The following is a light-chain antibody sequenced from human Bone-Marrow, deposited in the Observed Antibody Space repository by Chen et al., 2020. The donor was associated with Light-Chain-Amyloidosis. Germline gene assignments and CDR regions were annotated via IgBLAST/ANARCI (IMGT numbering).Light chain of an antibody. CDR1: SSDIGAYKY. V-gene: IGLV2-14*01. Sequence: QSALTQPASVSGSPGQSITISCTGTSSDIGAYKYVSWYQQHPGKAPKLMSYEVSNRPSGVSNRFSGSKSGSTASLTISGLQSEDEADYYCSSYTSSTTLFVFGTGTTVTVL. CDR2: EVS. J-gene: IGLJ1*01. CDR3: SSYTSSTTLFV.